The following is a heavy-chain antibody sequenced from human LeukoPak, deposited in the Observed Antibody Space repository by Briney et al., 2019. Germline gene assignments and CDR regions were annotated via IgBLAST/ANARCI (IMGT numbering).Heavy chain of an antibody. CDR2: IYYSGST. V-gene: IGHV4-59*08. CDR1: GGSISSYY. CDR3: ARGVAARHYYFDY. D-gene: IGHD6-6*01. J-gene: IGHJ4*02. Sequence: SETLSLTCTVSGGSISSYYWSWIRQPPGKGLEWIGNIYYSGSTYCNPSLKSRVTISVDTSKNQFSLKLSSVTAADTAVYYCARGVAARHYYFDYWGQGTLVTVSS.